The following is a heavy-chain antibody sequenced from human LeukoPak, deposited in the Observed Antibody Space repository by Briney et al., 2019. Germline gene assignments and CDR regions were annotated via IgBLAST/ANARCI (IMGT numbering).Heavy chain of an antibody. V-gene: IGHV5-51*01. CDR1: GNTFTNYW. J-gene: IGHJ3*02. CDR2: IYLGDSDT. D-gene: IGHD3-10*01. CDR3: ATGSGEELPPDSFDI. Sequence: RGESLKISCKGSGNTFTNYWIGWVRQMPGKGLEWMGIIYLGDSDTTYSPSFQGQVTMSADKSISTAYLQWSNLKASDTAMYYCATGSGEELPPDSFDIWGQGTMVIISS.